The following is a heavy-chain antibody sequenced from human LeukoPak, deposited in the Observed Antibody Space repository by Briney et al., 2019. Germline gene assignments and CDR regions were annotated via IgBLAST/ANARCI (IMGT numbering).Heavy chain of an antibody. CDR3: AKVWSLRY. V-gene: IGHV1-8*01. J-gene: IGHJ4*02. CDR2: MNPNSGNT. D-gene: IGHD3-10*01. CDR1: GYTFTSYE. Sequence: ASVKVSCKASGYTFTSYEINWVRQATGQGLEWMGGMNPNSGNTGYAQKFQGRLTMTRDTSISTAYMELSSLRSEDTAVYYCAKVWSLRYWGQGTLVTVSS.